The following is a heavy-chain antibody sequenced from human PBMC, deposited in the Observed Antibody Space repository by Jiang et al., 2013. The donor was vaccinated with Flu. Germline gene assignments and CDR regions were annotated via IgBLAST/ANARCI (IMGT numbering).Heavy chain of an antibody. J-gene: IGHJ4*02. CDR1: GGTFSSYA. CDR3: ARDDAYCSGGSCIGAQAY. V-gene: IGHV1-69*04. D-gene: IGHD2-15*01. Sequence: PGSSVKVSCKASGGTFSSYAISWVRQAPGQGLEWMGGIIPILGIANYAQKFQGRVTITADKSTSTAYMELSSLRSEDTAVYYCARDDAYCSGGSCIGAQAYWGQGTLVTVSS. CDR2: IIPILGIA.